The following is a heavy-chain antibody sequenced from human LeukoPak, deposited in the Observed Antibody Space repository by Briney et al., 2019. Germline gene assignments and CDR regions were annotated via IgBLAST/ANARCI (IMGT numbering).Heavy chain of an antibody. CDR1: GYTFTSYY. Sequence: GASVKVSCKASGYTFTSYYMHWVRQAPGQGLEWMGIINPSGGSTTYAQKFQGRVTMTRDTSTSTVYMELSSLRSEDTAVYYCARSGTMIVVGGFQHWARAPWSSSPQ. D-gene: IGHD3-22*01. CDR3: ARSGTMIVVGGFQH. V-gene: IGHV1-46*01. CDR2: INPSGGST. J-gene: IGHJ1*01.